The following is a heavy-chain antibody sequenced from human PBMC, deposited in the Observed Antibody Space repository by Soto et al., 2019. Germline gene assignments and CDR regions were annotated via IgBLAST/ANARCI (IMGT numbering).Heavy chain of an antibody. Sequence: GASVKVSCKASGYTFTSYDINWVRQATGQGLEWMGWMNPNSGNTGYAQKFQGRVTMTRNTSISTAYMELSSLRSGDTAVYYRARYCSGGSCYSSYYYGMDVWGQGTTVTVSS. V-gene: IGHV1-8*01. J-gene: IGHJ6*02. CDR2: MNPNSGNT. CDR3: ARYCSGGSCYSSYYYGMDV. D-gene: IGHD2-15*01. CDR1: GYTFTSYD.